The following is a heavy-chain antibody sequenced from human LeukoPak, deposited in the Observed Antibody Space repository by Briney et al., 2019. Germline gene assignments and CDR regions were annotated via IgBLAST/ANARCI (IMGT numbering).Heavy chain of an antibody. D-gene: IGHD3-16*02. J-gene: IGHJ5*01. V-gene: IGHV4-59*01. Sequence: SETLSLTCSVSGDSIGSYYWTWIRQSPGKGLGWIGYIYYGGSTNYSPPLKSRVSISVDTSNNQFSLQLRSVSAADTAIYYCARGRARDGSYPWSDSWGQGTLVTVSS. CDR3: ARGRARDGSYPWSDS. CDR2: IYYGGST. CDR1: GDSIGSYY.